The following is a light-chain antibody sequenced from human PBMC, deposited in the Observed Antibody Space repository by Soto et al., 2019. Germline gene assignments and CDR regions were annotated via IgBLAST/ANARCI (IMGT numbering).Light chain of an antibody. CDR1: QSIRTY. CDR3: QQSYSNTQT. J-gene: IGKJ1*01. Sequence: DIQMTPSPSALSASVGDRVTLPCRASQSIRTYLNWYQQKPGKAPKLLILVASTLASGVPSRFSGSGSGTDFTLTISSLQPEDFATYYCQQSYSNTQTFGQGTKVDIK. V-gene: IGKV1-39*01. CDR2: VAS.